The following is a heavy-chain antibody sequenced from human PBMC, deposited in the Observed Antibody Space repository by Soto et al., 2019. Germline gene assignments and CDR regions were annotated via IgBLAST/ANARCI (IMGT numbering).Heavy chain of an antibody. D-gene: IGHD3-16*02. CDR3: AKDIGITFGGVIVRSYFDY. CDR1: GFTFSSYA. Sequence: GGSLRLSCAASGFTFSSYAMSWVRQAPGKGLDWVSAISGSGGSTYYADSVKGRFTISRDNSKNTLYLQMNSLRAEDTAVYYCAKDIGITFGGVIVRSYFDYCGQGTLVTVSS. CDR2: ISGSGGST. V-gene: IGHV3-23*01. J-gene: IGHJ4*02.